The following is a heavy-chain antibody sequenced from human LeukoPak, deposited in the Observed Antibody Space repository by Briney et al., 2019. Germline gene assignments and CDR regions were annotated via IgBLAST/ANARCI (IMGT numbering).Heavy chain of an antibody. CDR3: ATYTGYSYGFTY. CDR2: IYHSGST. V-gene: IGHV4-30-2*01. Sequence: PSETLSLTCTVSGGSISSYSWSWIRQPPGKGLEWIGYIYHSGSTYYNPSLKSRVTISVDRSKNQFSLKLSSVTAADTAVYYCATYTGYSYGFTYWGQGTLVTVSS. J-gene: IGHJ4*02. CDR1: GGSISSYS. D-gene: IGHD5-18*01.